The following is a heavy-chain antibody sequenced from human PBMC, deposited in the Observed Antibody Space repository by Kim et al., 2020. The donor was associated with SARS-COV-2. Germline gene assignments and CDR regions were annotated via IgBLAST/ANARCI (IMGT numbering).Heavy chain of an antibody. CDR1: GGSFSGYY. D-gene: IGHD3-9*01. J-gene: IGHJ6*02. V-gene: IGHV4-34*01. Sequence: SETLSLTCAVYGGSFSGYYWSWIRQPPGKGLEWIGEINHSGSTNYNPSLKSRVTISVDTSKNQFSLKLSSVTAADTAVYYCARGGGYFDWVYGMDVWGQGTTVTVSS. CDR3: ARGGGYFDWVYGMDV. CDR2: INHSGST.